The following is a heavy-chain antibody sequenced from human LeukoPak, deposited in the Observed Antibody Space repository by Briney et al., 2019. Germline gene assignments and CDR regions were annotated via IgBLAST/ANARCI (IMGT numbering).Heavy chain of an antibody. Sequence: GASVKVSCKASGYTFTGYYMHWVRQAPGQGLEWMGWINPNSGGTNYAQKFQGRVTMTRDTSISTAHMELSRLRSDDTAVYYCARGARPYSGINFDYWGQGTLVTVSS. D-gene: IGHD1-26*01. CDR3: ARGARPYSGINFDY. CDR1: GYTFTGYY. V-gene: IGHV1-2*02. CDR2: INPNSGGT. J-gene: IGHJ4*02.